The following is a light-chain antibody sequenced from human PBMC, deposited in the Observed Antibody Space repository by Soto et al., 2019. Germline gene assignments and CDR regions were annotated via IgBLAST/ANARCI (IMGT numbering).Light chain of an antibody. CDR1: QSISGW. CDR2: DVS. Sequence: DIQMTQSPSTLSAAGVDRGTMTCPASQSISGWLAWYQQKPGKAPKLLMYDVSSLKSGVPSRFSGSGSGTQFTLTISSLQPDDFASYYCQQCNSYPWTFGQGTKVDIK. J-gene: IGKJ1*01. CDR3: QQCNSYPWT. V-gene: IGKV1-5*01.